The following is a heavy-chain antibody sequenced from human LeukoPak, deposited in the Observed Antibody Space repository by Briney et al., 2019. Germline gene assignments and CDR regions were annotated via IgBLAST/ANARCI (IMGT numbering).Heavy chain of an antibody. J-gene: IGHJ4*02. D-gene: IGHD3-22*01. CDR2: INHSGST. CDR3: ARHTPMIVVVITTH. CDR1: GGSFSGYY. Sequence: SETLSLTCAVYGGSFSGYYWSWIRQPPGKGLEWIGEINHSGSTNYNPSLKSRVTISVDTSKNQFSLKLSSVTAADTAVYYCARHTPMIVVVITTHWGQGTLVTVSS. V-gene: IGHV4-34*01.